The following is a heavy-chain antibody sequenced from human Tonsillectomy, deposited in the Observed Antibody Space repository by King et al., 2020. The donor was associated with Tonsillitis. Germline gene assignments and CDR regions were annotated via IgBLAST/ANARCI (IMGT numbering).Heavy chain of an antibody. J-gene: IGHJ3*02. CDR3: ARVRSAPRGDAFDI. V-gene: IGHV4-4*07. Sequence: QLQESGPGLVKPSETLSLTCTVSGDSISSYYWSWIRQPAGKGLEWIGRIYTSGSTNYNPSLKSRVTMSVDTSKNQFSLKLRSVTAADTAVYYCARVRSAPRGDAFDIWGQGTVVIVSS. CDR1: GDSISSYY. CDR2: IYTSGST.